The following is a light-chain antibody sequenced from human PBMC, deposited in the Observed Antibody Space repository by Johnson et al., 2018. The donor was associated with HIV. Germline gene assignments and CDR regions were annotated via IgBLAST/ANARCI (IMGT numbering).Light chain of an antibody. Sequence: QAVLTQPPSVSAAPGQKVTISCSGSSSNIGNNYVSWYQQVPGTAPKLLIYDNNRRPSGIPDRFSGSKSGTSATLGIPGLQPGDEADYYCGTWDNSLSAVFGTGTKVTVL. V-gene: IGLV1-51*01. J-gene: IGLJ1*01. CDR3: GTWDNSLSAV. CDR2: DNN. CDR1: SSNIGNNY.